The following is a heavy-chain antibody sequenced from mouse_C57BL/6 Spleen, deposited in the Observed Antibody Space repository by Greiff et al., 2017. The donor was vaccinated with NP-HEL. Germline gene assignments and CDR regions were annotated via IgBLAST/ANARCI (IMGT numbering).Heavy chain of an antibody. CDR2: ISYSGST. D-gene: IGHD1-1*01. CDR1: GYSITSGYD. CDR3: ARVGTTVVARYFDV. V-gene: IGHV3-1*01. J-gene: IGHJ1*03. Sequence: EVQVVESGPGMVKPSQSLSLTCTVTGYSITSGYDWHWIRHFPGNKLEWMGYISYSGSTNYNPSLKSRISITHDPSKNHFFLKLNSVTTEDTATYYCARVGTTVVARYFDVWGTGTTVTVSS.